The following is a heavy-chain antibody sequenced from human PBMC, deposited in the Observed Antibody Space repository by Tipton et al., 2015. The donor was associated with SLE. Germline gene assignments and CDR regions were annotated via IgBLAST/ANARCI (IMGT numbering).Heavy chain of an antibody. D-gene: IGHD3-16*01. CDR1: GDSVSNKNYY. CDR2: INYSGTT. CDR3: ARAIGANYFNF. V-gene: IGHV4-39*07. J-gene: IGHJ4*02. Sequence: TLSLTCSISGDSVSNKNYYWGWIRQPPGKGLEWIGNINYSGTTYFNPSLKTRVTISVDTSKIQFSLKLTTVTAADTAVYYCARAIGANYFNFWCQGTLVTVSS.